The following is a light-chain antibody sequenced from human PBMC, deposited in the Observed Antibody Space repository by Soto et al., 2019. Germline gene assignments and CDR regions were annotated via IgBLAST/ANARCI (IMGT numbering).Light chain of an antibody. J-gene: IGLJ1*01. CDR2: EVN. CDR3: SSYTSSSNPYV. V-gene: IGLV2-14*01. CDR1: SSDVGGYRY. Sequence: QSVLPPPSSLSGSPGQSITTSCTGTSSDVGGYRYVSWFQQHPGKAPKLMIYEVNNRPSGVSNRFSGSKSGNTASLTISGLQAEDEADYYCSSYTSSSNPYVFGTGTKVTVL.